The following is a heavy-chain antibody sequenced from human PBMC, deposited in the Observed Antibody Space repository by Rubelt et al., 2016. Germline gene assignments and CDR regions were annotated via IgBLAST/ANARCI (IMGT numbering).Heavy chain of an antibody. J-gene: IGHJ5*02. CDR1: GFTFSNYA. V-gene: IGHV3-30*04. D-gene: IGHD3-22*01. CDR2: ISYDGSNK. Sequence: GQPGRSLRLSCAASGFTFSNYAMHWVRQVPGKGLEWVTVISYDGSNKYYADSVKGRFTISRDNSKNTLYLQMNSLRGEDTAVYYCARGIYYYDGSASSWGQGTLVTVSS. CDR3: ARGIYYYDGSASS.